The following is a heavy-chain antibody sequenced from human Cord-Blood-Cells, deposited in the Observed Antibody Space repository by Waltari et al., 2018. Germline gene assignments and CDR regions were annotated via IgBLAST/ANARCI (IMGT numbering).Heavy chain of an antibody. CDR1: GFTFSSYG. Sequence: QVQLVESGGGVVQPGRSLRLSCAASGFTFSSYGMHWVRQAPGKGLEWVAVISYDGSNKYYADSVKGRFTISRDNSKNTLYLQMNSLRAEDTAVYYCTYVDYWGQGTLVTVSS. CDR2: ISYDGSNK. J-gene: IGHJ4*02. V-gene: IGHV3-30*03. CDR3: TYVDY.